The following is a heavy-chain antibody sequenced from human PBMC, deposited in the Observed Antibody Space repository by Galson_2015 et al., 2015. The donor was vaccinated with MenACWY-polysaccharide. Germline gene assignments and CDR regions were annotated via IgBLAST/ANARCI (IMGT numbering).Heavy chain of an antibody. V-gene: IGHV1-46*01. CDR3: ARVLIVGYDSIGSKKSALGY. Sequence: SVKVSCKASGYTFSNYYIHWARQAPGQGLEWIGLVNTSGGTTGYVQKFQGRVTMTRDTSTSTVYMELNSLGSDDTAVYYCARVLIVGYDSIGSKKSALGYWGRGTLVTVSS. D-gene: IGHD3-22*01. CDR1: GYTFSNYY. CDR2: VNTSGGTT. J-gene: IGHJ4*01.